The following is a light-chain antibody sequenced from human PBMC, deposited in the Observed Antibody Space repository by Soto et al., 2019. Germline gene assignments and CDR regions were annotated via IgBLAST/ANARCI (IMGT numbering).Light chain of an antibody. CDR3: SSYAGNNNVV. V-gene: IGLV2-8*01. J-gene: IGLJ2*01. CDR1: SSDVGDYKF. CDR2: EVN. Sequence: QSVLTQPPSASGSPGQSVTISCTGTSSDVGDYKFVSWSQQHPGKAPKLLMYEVNRRPSGVPDRFSGSKSGNTASLTVSGLQAEDEAEYYCSSYAGNNNVVFGGGTKLTVL.